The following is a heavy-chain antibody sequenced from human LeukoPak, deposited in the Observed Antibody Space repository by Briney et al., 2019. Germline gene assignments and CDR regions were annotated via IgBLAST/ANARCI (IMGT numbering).Heavy chain of an antibody. CDR1: GFSLTTYG. CDR3: ARDGGSGIDY. V-gene: IGHV3-33*01. Sequence: PGRSLRLSCAASGFSLTTYGTHWLRQAPXXXLEWVAVIWYDGSRKFYGDSVKGRFTVSRDTSENTMYLQMNTLRVDDTAVYYCARDGGSGIDYWGQGTLVTVSS. D-gene: IGHD3-10*01. CDR2: IWYDGSRK. J-gene: IGHJ4*02.